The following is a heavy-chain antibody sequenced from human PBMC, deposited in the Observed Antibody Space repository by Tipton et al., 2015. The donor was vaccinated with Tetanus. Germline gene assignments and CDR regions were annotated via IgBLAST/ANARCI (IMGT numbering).Heavy chain of an antibody. D-gene: IGHD6-13*01. CDR2: IIPIFGTA. CDR3: ASAGGIAASTKSLVY. CDR1: GGTFSSYA. Sequence: QLVQSGAEVKKPGSSVKVSCKASGGTFSSYAISWVRQAPGQGLEWMGGIIPIFGTANYAQKFQGRVTITADESTSTAYMELSSERSEAAAVCYCASAGGIAASTKSLVYWGRGTLVTVSS. V-gene: IGHV1-69*01. J-gene: IGHJ4*02.